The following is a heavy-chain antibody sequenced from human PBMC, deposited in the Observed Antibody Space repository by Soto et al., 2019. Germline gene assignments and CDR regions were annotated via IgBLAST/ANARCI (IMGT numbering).Heavy chain of an antibody. CDR2: IYYRGNA. CDR3: ARLEGLATISYYFDF. V-gene: IGHV4-34*01. J-gene: IGHJ4*02. Sequence: SETLSLTCAVYGGSFSGYYWSWIRQPPGKGLEWIGSIYYRGNAYYNPSIQTRVTISLDKSKSQFSLKLNSVTAADSAVYFCARLEGLATISYYFDFWGPGALVTVSS. D-gene: IGHD3-9*01. CDR1: GGSFSGYY.